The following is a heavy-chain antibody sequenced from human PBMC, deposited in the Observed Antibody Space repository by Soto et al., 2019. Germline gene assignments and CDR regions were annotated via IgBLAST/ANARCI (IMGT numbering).Heavy chain of an antibody. J-gene: IGHJ1*01. Sequence: ASVKVSCKVSGYTLTELSMHWVRQAPGKGLEWMGGFDPEDGETIYAQKFQGRVTMTEDTSTDTAYMELSSLRSEDTAVYYCATDRYSSSWYGRVLEYFPHWGQGTLVTVSS. CDR1: GYTLTELS. D-gene: IGHD6-13*01. CDR3: ATDRYSSSWYGRVLEYFPH. V-gene: IGHV1-24*01. CDR2: FDPEDGET.